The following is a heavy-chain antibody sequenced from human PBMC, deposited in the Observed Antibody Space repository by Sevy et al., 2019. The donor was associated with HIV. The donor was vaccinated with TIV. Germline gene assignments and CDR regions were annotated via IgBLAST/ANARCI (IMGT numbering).Heavy chain of an antibody. CDR3: ARERGSNILTLGLDF. CDR1: AGSISSDSYF. Sequence: SETLSLTCTVSAGSISSDSYFCNWIRQPAGKGLEWIGRIHASGSTIYNPSLKSRVTMSVDKSKSQFSLRLTSVTAADSAVYFCARERGSNILTLGLDFWGQGSLVTVSS. CDR2: IHASGST. J-gene: IGHJ4*02. D-gene: IGHD3-9*01. V-gene: IGHV4-61*02.